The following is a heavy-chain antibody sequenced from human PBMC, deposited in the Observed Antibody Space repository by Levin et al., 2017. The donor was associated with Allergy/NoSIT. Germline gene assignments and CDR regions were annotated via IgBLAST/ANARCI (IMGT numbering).Heavy chain of an antibody. D-gene: IGHD3-3*01. V-gene: IGHV4-59*01. CDR3: ARGMYDFWSGRTAGGGFGFDY. Sequence: SPTLSLPCTVSGGSISSYYWSWIRQPPGKGLEWIGYIYYSGSTNYNPSLKSRVTISVDTSKNQFSLKLSSVTAADTAVYYCARGMYDFWSGRTAGGGFGFDYWGQGTLVTVSS. CDR1: GGSISSYY. CDR2: IYYSGST. J-gene: IGHJ4*02.